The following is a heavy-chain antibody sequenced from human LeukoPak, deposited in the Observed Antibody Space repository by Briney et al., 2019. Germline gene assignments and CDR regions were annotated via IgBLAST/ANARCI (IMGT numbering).Heavy chain of an antibody. V-gene: IGHV3-9*01. D-gene: IGHD2-2*01. J-gene: IGHJ6*03. CDR2: INWNSDSI. CDR3: GRAGPVTKDHFIDV. CDR1: GFTFDDYA. Sequence: GGSLRLSCAVSGFTFDDYAMHWVRQVPGKGLEWVSGINWNSDSIGYADSVKGRFTTSRDNAKNSLFLQMNSLSAEDTAVYYCGRAGPVTKDHFIDVWGKGTTVTVSS.